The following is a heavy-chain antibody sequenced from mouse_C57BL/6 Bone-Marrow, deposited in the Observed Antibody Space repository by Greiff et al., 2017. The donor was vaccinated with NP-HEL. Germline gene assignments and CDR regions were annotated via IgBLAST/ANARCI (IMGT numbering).Heavy chain of an antibody. CDR3: TTGTTGVATDY. CDR2: IDPEDGDT. J-gene: IGHJ2*01. CDR1: GFNIKDYY. V-gene: IGHV14-1*01. Sequence: VQLQQSGAELVRPGASVKLSCTASGFNIKDYYMHWVKQRPEQGLEWIGRIDPEDGDTEYAPKFKGKATMTADTSSNTAYLQLSSLTSENTAVYYCTTGTTGVATDYWGQGTTLTVSS. D-gene: IGHD1-1*02.